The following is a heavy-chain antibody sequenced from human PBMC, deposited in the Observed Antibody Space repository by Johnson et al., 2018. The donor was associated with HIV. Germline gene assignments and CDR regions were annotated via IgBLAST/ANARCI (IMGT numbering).Heavy chain of an antibody. Sequence: QVQLVESGGGVVQPGGSLRLSCAASGFTFSSYGMHWVRQAPGKGLAWVTFIRYDGSNKYYADSVKGRFTISRDNSKNTLYLQMSSLRAEDTAVYYCAKDLVVTAPGAFDIWGQGTMVTVSS. CDR3: AKDLVVTAPGAFDI. V-gene: IGHV3-30*02. CDR1: GFTFSSYG. CDR2: IRYDGSNK. J-gene: IGHJ3*02. D-gene: IGHD2-21*02.